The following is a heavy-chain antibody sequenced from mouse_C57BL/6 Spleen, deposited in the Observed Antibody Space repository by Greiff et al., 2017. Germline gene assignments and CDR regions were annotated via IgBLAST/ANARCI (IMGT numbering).Heavy chain of an antibody. Sequence: QVQLQQPGTELVKPGASVMLSCKASGYTFTSYWMHWVKPRPGPGLAWIGNINPSNGGTNYNEKFKSKATLTVDKSSSTAYMQLSSLTSEDSAVYYWARGGSSYLYYFDYWGQGTTRTVSS. CDR2: INPSNGGT. J-gene: IGHJ2*01. CDR3: ARGGSSYLYYFDY. V-gene: IGHV1-53*01. CDR1: GYTFTSYW. D-gene: IGHD1-1*01.